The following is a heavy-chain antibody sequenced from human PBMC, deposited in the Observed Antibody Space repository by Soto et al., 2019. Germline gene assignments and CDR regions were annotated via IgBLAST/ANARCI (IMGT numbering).Heavy chain of an antibody. CDR2: ISAYNGNT. CDR3: ARDPYDILTGYPSNYYYGMDV. D-gene: IGHD3-9*01. V-gene: IGHV1-18*01. Sequence: ASVKVSCKASGYTFTSYGISWVRQAPGQGLEWMGWISAYNGNTNYAQKLQGRVTMTTDTSTSTAYMELRSLRSDDTAVYYCARDPYDILTGYPSNYYYGMDVWGQGTTVTVS. J-gene: IGHJ6*02. CDR1: GYTFTSYG.